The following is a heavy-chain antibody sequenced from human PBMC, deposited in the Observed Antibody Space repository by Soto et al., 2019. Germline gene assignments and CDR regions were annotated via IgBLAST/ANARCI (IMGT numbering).Heavy chain of an antibody. D-gene: IGHD5-18*01. Sequence: ASVKVSCKASGGTFSSYAISWVRQALGQRLEWMGWINAGNGNTKYSQKFQGRVTITRDTSASTAYMELSSLRSEDTAVYYCARDPGYSYGYNWGQGTLVTVSS. J-gene: IGHJ4*02. CDR2: INAGNGNT. CDR3: ARDPGYSYGYN. V-gene: IGHV1-3*01. CDR1: GGTFSSYA.